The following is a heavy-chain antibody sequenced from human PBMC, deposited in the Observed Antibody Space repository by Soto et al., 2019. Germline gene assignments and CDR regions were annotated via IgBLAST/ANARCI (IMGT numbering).Heavy chain of an antibody. V-gene: IGHV4-30-4*01. CDR2: IYYSGST. Sequence: QVQLQESGPGLVKPSQTLSLTCTVSGGSISSGDYYWSWIRQPPGKGLEWIGYIYYSGSTYYNPSHKSRVTITVDTSKNQFSLKLSSVTAADTAVYYCARERDEEEGYYGMDVWGQGTTVTVSS. J-gene: IGHJ6*02. CDR1: GGSISSGDYY. CDR3: ARERDEEEGYYGMDV.